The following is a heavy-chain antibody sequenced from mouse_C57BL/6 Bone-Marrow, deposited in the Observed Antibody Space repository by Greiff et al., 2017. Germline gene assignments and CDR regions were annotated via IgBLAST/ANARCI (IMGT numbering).Heavy chain of an antibody. D-gene: IGHD3-2*02. V-gene: IGHV1-42*01. CDR2: INPSTGGT. Sequence: VQLQQSGPELVKPGASVKISCKASGYSFTGYYMNWVKQSPEKSLEWIGEINPSTGGTTYNQKFQAKATLTVDKSSSTAYMPLKSLTSEDSAVYYCAKTAQAIYYAMGDWGQGTSVTVAS. CDR1: GYSFTGYY. CDR3: AKTAQAIYYAMGD. J-gene: IGHJ4*01.